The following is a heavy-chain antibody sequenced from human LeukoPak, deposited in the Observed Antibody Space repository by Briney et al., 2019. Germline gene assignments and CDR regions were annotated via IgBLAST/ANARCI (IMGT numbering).Heavy chain of an antibody. D-gene: IGHD4-17*01. CDR1: GFTFSSYA. CDR3: AKAGDYGDYPTNPFDY. Sequence: GGSLRLSCAASGFTFSSYAMSWVRQAPGKGLEWVSAISGSGGSTYYADSVKGRFTISRDNSKNTLYLQMNSLRAEDTAVYYCAKAGDYGDYPTNPFDYWGQGTLVTVSS. V-gene: IGHV3-23*01. CDR2: ISGSGGST. J-gene: IGHJ4*02.